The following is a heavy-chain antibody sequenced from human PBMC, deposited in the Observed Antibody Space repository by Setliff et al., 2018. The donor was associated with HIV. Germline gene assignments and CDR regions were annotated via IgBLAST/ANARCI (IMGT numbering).Heavy chain of an antibody. CDR1: GYTFTDYA. Sequence: ASVKVSCKASGYTFTDYAMHWVRQAPGQRLEWMGWINAGNGNTKYSQKLQGRVTMTTDTSTSTAYMELRSLRSDDTAVYYCAREQGDYYGSGSYDYWGQGTLVTVSS. CDR2: INAGNGNT. V-gene: IGHV1-3*01. J-gene: IGHJ4*02. CDR3: AREQGDYYGSGSYDY. D-gene: IGHD3-10*01.